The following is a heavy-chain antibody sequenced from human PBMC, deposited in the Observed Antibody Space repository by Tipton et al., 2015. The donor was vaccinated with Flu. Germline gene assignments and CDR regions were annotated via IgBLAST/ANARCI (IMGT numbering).Heavy chain of an antibody. J-gene: IGHJ4*02. CDR2: MYVSWST. Sequence: TLSLTCTVSGGSMSSFYWTWIRQPAGKGLERIGRMYVSWSTKYNPSLKSRVTMSVDTSKNQFSLTLSSVPAADTAVYYCARGSGSGTDVTFYFWGQGTLVTVSS. V-gene: IGHV4-4*07. CDR1: GGSMSSFY. D-gene: IGHD3-10*01. CDR3: ARGSGSGTDVTFYF.